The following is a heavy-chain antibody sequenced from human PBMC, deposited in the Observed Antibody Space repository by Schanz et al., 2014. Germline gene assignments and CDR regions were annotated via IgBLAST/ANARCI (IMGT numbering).Heavy chain of an antibody. Sequence: VQLVESGGGLVKPGGSLRLSCAASGFTFSSYKMNWVRQAPGKGLEWVSAISGSGGSTYYADSVKGRFTISRDNSKNTLYLQMNTLRAEDTAVYYCARDRGYCSGGSCLTFDYWGQGTLVTVSS. V-gene: IGHV3-23*04. D-gene: IGHD2-15*01. J-gene: IGHJ4*02. CDR2: ISGSGGST. CDR1: GFTFSSYK. CDR3: ARDRGYCSGGSCLTFDY.